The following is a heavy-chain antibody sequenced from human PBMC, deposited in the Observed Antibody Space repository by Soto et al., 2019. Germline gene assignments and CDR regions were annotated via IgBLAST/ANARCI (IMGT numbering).Heavy chain of an antibody. CDR3: TTCSSTSYTIDY. Sequence: KPSETLSLTCTVSGGSISSSIYYWGWIRHPPGKGLEWIGSIYYSGSTYYNPSLKSRVTISVDTSKNQFSLKLSSVTAADTAVYYCTTCSSTSYTIDYWGQGTLVTVSS. V-gene: IGHV4-39*01. D-gene: IGHD2-2*01. J-gene: IGHJ4*02. CDR1: GGSISSSIYY. CDR2: IYYSGST.